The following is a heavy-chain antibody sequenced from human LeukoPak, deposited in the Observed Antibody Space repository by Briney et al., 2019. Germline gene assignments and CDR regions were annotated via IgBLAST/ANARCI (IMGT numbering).Heavy chain of an antibody. J-gene: IGHJ6*02. Sequence: GRSLRLSCAASGFTFSGFSMSWVRQSPTKGLEWVANINRDGSERYYVDSVKGRFTISRDDAKSSLYLQMNSLRAEDTAVYYCARRNAMDVWGQGTTV. CDR2: INRDGSER. CDR1: GFTFSGFS. V-gene: IGHV3-7*03. CDR3: ARRNAMDV.